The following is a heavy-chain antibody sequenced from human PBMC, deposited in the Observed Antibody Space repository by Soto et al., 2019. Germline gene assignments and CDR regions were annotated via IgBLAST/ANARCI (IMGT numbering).Heavy chain of an antibody. J-gene: IGHJ3*02. D-gene: IGHD2-2*01. V-gene: IGHV1-2*04. CDR2: INPNSGGT. Sequence: QVQLVQSGAEVKKPGASVKVSCKASGYTFTGYYMHWVRQAPGQGLEWMGWINPNSGGTNYAQKFQGWVTMTRDTSISTAYMELSRLRSEDTAVYYCARGEDIVLVPAARYAFDIWGQGTMVTVSS. CDR1: GYTFTGYY. CDR3: ARGEDIVLVPAARYAFDI.